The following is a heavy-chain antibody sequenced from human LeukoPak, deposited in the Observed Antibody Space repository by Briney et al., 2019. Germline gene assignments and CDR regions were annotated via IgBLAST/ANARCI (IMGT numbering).Heavy chain of an antibody. CDR2: SSSSGTT. CDR3: AGYGSSINLFFY. J-gene: IGHJ4*02. D-gene: IGHD5-18*01. V-gene: IGHV4-39*07. CDR1: GGSISSSRSY. Sequence: PSETLSLTCTVSGGSISSSRSYWGWIRQSPGKGLEWIGSSSSSGTTYYNPSLKNRVTMSLDTTNNQFSLRLTSLTAADTAVYYRAGYGSSINLFFYWGQGTLVTVSS.